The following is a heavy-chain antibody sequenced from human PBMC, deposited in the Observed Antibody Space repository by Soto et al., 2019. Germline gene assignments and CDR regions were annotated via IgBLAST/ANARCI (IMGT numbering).Heavy chain of an antibody. V-gene: IGHV4-34*01. Sequence: QVQLQQWGAGLLKPSETLFLTCAVYGGSFSGYYWSWIRQPPGKGLEWIGEINHSGSTNYNPSLKSRVTISVDTSKNQFSLKLSSVTAADTAVYYCARGFGNVVVVANWFDPWGQGTLVTVSS. J-gene: IGHJ5*02. CDR2: INHSGST. CDR3: ARGFGNVVVVANWFDP. D-gene: IGHD2-15*01. CDR1: GGSFSGYY.